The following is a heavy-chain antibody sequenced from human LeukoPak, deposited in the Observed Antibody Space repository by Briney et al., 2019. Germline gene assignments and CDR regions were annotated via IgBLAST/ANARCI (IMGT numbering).Heavy chain of an antibody. CDR2: TSYDGSNK. Sequence: QSGGSLRFSCAASGFTFSSYAMHWVRQAPGKGLEWVAVTSYDGSNKYYADSVKGRFTISRDNSKNTLYLQMNSLRAEDTAVYYCARDFSRGSYKGRDYYMDVWGKGTTVTVSS. CDR3: ARDFSRGSYKGRDYYMDV. CDR1: GFTFSSYA. J-gene: IGHJ6*03. V-gene: IGHV3-30*04. D-gene: IGHD1-26*01.